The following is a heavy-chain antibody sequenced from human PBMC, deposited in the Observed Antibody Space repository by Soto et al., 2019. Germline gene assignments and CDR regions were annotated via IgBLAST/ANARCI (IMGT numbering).Heavy chain of an antibody. CDR3: ARDNWIYDFWGGSPSYYGMDV. D-gene: IGHD3-3*01. Sequence: QVQLQESGPGLVKPSQTLSLTCTVSGGSISSGGYYWSWIRQHPGKGLEWIGYIYYSGSTYYNPSLKSRVTISVDTSKNQFSLKLSSVTAADTAVYYCARDNWIYDFWGGSPSYYGMDVWGQGTTVTVSS. CDR2: IYYSGST. J-gene: IGHJ6*02. CDR1: GGSISSGGYY. V-gene: IGHV4-31*03.